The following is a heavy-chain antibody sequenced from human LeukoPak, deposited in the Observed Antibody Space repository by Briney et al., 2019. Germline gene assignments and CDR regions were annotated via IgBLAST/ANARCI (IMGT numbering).Heavy chain of an antibody. Sequence: GGSLRLSCAASGFTFSSYAMSWVRQAPGKGLKWVSAISGSGGSTYYADSVKGRFTISRDNSKNTLYLQMNSLRAEDTAVYYCAKWRWLQLSAPFDYWGQGTLVTVSS. J-gene: IGHJ4*02. CDR1: GFTFSSYA. CDR2: ISGSGGST. CDR3: AKWRWLQLSAPFDY. D-gene: IGHD5-24*01. V-gene: IGHV3-23*01.